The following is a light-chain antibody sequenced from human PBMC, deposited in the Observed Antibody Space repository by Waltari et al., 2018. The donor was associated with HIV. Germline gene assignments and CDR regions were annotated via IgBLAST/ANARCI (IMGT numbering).Light chain of an antibody. V-gene: IGKV2-30*02. CDR1: QSLVHSDGYTF. Sequence: DVVMTQSALSLSVPVGPPASLYCRPSQSLVHSDGYTFLNWFHQRPGQSPRRLIYKVFNRDSGVPERISGSGSGTDFTLVISRVEADDVGVYYCMQGTHWPPTFGQGTRVEIK. J-gene: IGKJ1*01. CDR2: KVF. CDR3: MQGTHWPPT.